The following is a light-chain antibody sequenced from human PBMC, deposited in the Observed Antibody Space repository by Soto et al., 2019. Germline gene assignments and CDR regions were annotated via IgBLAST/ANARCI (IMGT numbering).Light chain of an antibody. CDR1: KSISSY. CDR3: QQSYSTPLT. V-gene: IGKV1-39*01. CDR2: AAS. J-gene: IGKJ4*01. Sequence: DIQMTQSPSSLSASVGDRVTITCRATKSISSYLNWYQQKPGKAPKLLIYAASSLQSGVPSRFSGSGSGTDFTLTISSLQPEDFATYYCQQSYSTPLTFGGGTMVDI.